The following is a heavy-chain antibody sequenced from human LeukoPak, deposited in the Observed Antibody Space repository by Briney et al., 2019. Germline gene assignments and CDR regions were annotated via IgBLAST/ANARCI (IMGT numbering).Heavy chain of an antibody. CDR1: GYTFTSSA. V-gene: IGHV1-3*02. CDR2: SHAGNGDT. J-gene: IGHJ6*02. Sequence: ASVKVSCKASGYTFTSSAIHWVRQAPGHRLEWMGWSHAGNGDTKYSQEFQGRFTITSDTSASTAYMELSSLRSEDIAVYYCSRGAYYGMDVWGQGTTVTVSS. CDR3: SRGAYYGMDV.